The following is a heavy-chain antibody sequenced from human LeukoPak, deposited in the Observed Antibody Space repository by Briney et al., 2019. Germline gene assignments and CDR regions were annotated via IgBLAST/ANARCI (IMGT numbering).Heavy chain of an antibody. D-gene: IGHD3-3*01. CDR3: ARGAIFGVVDIYGMDV. Sequence: GGSLRLSCAASGFTFSSYAVHWVRQAPGKGLEWVAVISYDGSNKYYADSVKGRFTISRDNSKNTLYLQMNSLRAEDTAVYYCARGAIFGVVDIYGMDVWGQGTTVTVSS. V-gene: IGHV3-30-3*01. J-gene: IGHJ6*02. CDR1: GFTFSSYA. CDR2: ISYDGSNK.